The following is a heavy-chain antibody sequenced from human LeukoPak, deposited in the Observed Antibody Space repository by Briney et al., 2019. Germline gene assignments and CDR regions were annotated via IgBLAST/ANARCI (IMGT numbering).Heavy chain of an antibody. CDR1: GFTSSSYE. Sequence: PGGSLRLSCAASGFTSSSYEVNWVRQAPGKGLEWVSYISISGSTIYYADSVKGRFTISRDNAKNSLYLQMNSLRAEGTAVYYCARVAYSSTWGYFDYWGQGTLVTVSS. D-gene: IGHD6-13*01. CDR3: ARVAYSSTWGYFDY. V-gene: IGHV3-48*03. CDR2: ISISGSTI. J-gene: IGHJ4*02.